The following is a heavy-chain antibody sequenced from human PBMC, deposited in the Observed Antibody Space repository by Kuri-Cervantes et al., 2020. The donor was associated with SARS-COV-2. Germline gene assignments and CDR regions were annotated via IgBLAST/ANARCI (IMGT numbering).Heavy chain of an antibody. CDR3: ARDPLTHFYGSGSYPHY. V-gene: IGHV3-30-3*01. J-gene: IGHJ4*02. CDR1: GFSFGSYA. D-gene: IGHD3-10*01. Sequence: GGSLRLSCVGSGFSFGSYAMHWVRQAPGRGLEWVAIISYDGSNDYCADSVKGRFTISRDNTKSTLFLQMNRVRTEDTAVYYCARDPLTHFYGSGSYPHYWGQGVLVTVSS. CDR2: ISYDGSND.